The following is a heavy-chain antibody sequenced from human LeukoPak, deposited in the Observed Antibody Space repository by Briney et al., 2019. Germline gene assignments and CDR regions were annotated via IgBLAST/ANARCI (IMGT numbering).Heavy chain of an antibody. D-gene: IGHD6-13*01. CDR3: ARDPGIYYYYYYGMDV. CDR1: GYTFTSYG. J-gene: IGHJ6*04. V-gene: IGHV1-18*04. Sequence: ASVKVSCKASGYTFTSYGISWVRQAPGQGLEWMGWISAYNGNTNYAQKLQGRVTMTTDTSTSTAYMELRSLRSDDTAVYYCARDPGIYYYYYYGMDVWGKGTTVTVSS. CDR2: ISAYNGNT.